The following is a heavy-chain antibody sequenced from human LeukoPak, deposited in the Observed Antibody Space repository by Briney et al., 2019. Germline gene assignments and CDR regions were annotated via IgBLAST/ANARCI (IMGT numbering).Heavy chain of an antibody. V-gene: IGHV5-51*01. CDR1: GYSFTSYW. J-gene: IGHJ4*02. CDR3: ARQEKYSSSLTVDY. D-gene: IGHD6-13*01. Sequence: GESLKISCKGSGYSFTSYWIGRVRQMPGKGLEWMGIIYPGDSDTRYSPSFQGQVTISADKSISTAYLQWSTLKASDTAMYYCARQEKYSSSLTVDYWGQGTLVTVSS. CDR2: IYPGDSDT.